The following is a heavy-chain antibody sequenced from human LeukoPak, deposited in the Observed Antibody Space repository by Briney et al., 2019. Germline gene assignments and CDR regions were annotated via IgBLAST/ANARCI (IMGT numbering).Heavy chain of an antibody. CDR3: ARARRGYSLYYHYMDV. CDR2: MNPNSGNT. J-gene: IGHJ6*03. Sequence: ASVKVSCKASGYTFTSYDINWVRQATGQGREWMGWMNPNSGNTGYAQKFQGRVTITRNTSISTAYMELSSLRSEDTAVYYCARARRGYSLYYHYMDVWGKGTTVTVSS. CDR1: GYTFTSYD. V-gene: IGHV1-8*03. D-gene: IGHD5-18*01.